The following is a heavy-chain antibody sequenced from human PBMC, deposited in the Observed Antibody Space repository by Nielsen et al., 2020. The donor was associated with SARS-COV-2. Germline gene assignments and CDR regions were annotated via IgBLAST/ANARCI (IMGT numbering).Heavy chain of an antibody. J-gene: IGHJ5*02. D-gene: IGHD3-10*01. CDR1: GYTFTSYY. V-gene: IGHV1-46*01. CDR2: INPSGGST. Sequence: ASVKVSCKASGYTFTSYYMHWVRQAPGQGLEWMGIINPSGGSTSYAQKFQGRVTMTRDTSTSTVYMELSSLRSEDTAVYYCARGPIYYYGSGSYYNVGNWFDPWGQGTLVTVSS. CDR3: ARGPIYYYGSGSYYNVGNWFDP.